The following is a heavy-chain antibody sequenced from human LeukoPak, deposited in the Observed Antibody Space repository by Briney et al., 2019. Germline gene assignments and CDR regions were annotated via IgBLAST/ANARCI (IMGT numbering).Heavy chain of an antibody. J-gene: IGHJ5*02. Sequence: SETLSLTCTVSGVSISGHYWSWIRQPPGKKLEYIGYIYYDGTTNYNPSLRGRVTISVDTSKNQFSLNLKSVTAADTAVYYCARDSGGQYGSGNIWFDPWGQGTLVTVSS. V-gene: IGHV4-59*11. D-gene: IGHD3-10*01. CDR3: ARDSGGQYGSGNIWFDP. CDR2: IYYDGTT. CDR1: GVSISGHY.